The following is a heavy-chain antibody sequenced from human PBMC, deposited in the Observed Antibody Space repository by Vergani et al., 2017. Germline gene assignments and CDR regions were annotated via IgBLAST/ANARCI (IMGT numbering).Heavy chain of an antibody. V-gene: IGHV4-39*07. J-gene: IGHJ6*02. Sequence: QLQLQESGPGLVKPSETLSLTCTVSGGSISSSSYYWGWIRQPPGKGLEWIGSIYYSGSTYYNPSLKSRVTISVDTSKNQFSLKLSSVTAADTAVYYCARSIAVAGTDYYYYYGMDVWGLGTTVTVSS. CDR1: GGSISSSSYY. CDR3: ARSIAVAGTDYYYYYGMDV. D-gene: IGHD6-19*01. CDR2: IYYSGST.